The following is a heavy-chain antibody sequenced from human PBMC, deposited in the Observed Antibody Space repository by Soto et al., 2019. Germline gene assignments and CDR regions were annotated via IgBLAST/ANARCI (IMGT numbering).Heavy chain of an antibody. D-gene: IGHD2-21*02. V-gene: IGHV3-7*01. J-gene: IGHJ4*02. CDR3: ARETGYGGYFFSFDY. CDR2: IKQDGSEK. CDR1: GFTFSSYW. Sequence: EVQLVESGGGLVQPGGSLRLSCAASGFTFSSYWMSWVRQAPGKGLEWVANIKQDGSEKYYVDSVKGRFTISRDNAKNSLYLQMNSRGAGDTVVYYCARETGYGGYFFSFDYWGQGTLVPVSS.